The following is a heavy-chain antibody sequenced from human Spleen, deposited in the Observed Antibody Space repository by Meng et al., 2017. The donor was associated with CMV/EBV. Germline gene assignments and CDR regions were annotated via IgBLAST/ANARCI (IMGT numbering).Heavy chain of an antibody. J-gene: IGHJ4*02. V-gene: IGHV3-7*01. D-gene: IGHD1-26*01. CDR2: IKQDGGES. CDR3: GRELATVGATDF. Sequence: GGSLRLSCAASGFTFSDYAMHWVRQAPGKGLEWVANIKQDGGESYYADSVKGRFTISRDNAKNSVYLQMSSLRAEDTAVYYCGRELATVGATDFWGQGTLVTVSS. CDR1: GFTFSDYA.